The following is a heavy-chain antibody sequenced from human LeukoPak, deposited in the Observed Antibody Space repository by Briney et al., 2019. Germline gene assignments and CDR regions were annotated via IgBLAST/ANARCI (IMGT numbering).Heavy chain of an antibody. CDR2: ISSSSSTI. V-gene: IGHV3-48*01. D-gene: IGHD2-15*01. Sequence: GGSLRLSCAASGFTFSSYSMNWVRQAPGKGLEWVSYISSSSSTIYYADSVKGRFTISRDNAKNSLYLQMNSLRAEDTAVYYCARDVTAWGSLLDYWGQGTLVTVSS. CDR1: GFTFSSYS. J-gene: IGHJ4*02. CDR3: ARDVTAWGSLLDY.